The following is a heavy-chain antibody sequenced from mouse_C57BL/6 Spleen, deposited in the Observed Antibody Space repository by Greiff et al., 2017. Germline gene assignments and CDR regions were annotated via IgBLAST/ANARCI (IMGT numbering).Heavy chain of an antibody. J-gene: IGHJ4*01. CDR3: ARGHGSSLYYYAMDY. D-gene: IGHD1-1*01. CDR1: GFNIKDYY. V-gene: IGHV14-2*01. CDR2: IDPEDGET. Sequence: EVQLQQSGAELVKPGASVKLSCTASGFNIKDYYMHWVKQRTEQGLEWIGRIDPEDGETKYAPKFQGKATITAATSSNTAYLQLSSLTSEDTAVYYCARGHGSSLYYYAMDYWGQGTSVTVSS.